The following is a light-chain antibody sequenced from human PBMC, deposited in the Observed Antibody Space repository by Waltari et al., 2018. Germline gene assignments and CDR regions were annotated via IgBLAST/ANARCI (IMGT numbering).Light chain of an antibody. CDR2: RTD. Sequence: QSVLTQQPSASGATGQRVTISCTGSSSNSGRNIGNWYQQVPGTTPKLLIYRTDQRPSGVPDRFSGSKSGTSASLAISGLRSDDEADYFCASWDDSLNGRWEFGGGTKVTVI. CDR1: SSNSGRNI. J-gene: IGLJ2*01. CDR3: ASWDDSLNGRWE. V-gene: IGLV1-44*01.